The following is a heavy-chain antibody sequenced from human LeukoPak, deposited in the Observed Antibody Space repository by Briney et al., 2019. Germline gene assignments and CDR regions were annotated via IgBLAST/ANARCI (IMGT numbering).Heavy chain of an antibody. Sequence: PSETLSLTCTVSGGSVSSGSYYWSWIRQPLGKGLEWIGYIYYSGSTNYNPSLKSRVTISVDTSKNQFSLKLSSVTAADTAVYFCARDDTPQRGYSYGYFDYWGQGTLVTVSS. J-gene: IGHJ4*02. V-gene: IGHV4-61*01. D-gene: IGHD5-18*01. CDR2: IYYSGST. CDR1: GGSVSSGSYY. CDR3: ARDDTPQRGYSYGYFDY.